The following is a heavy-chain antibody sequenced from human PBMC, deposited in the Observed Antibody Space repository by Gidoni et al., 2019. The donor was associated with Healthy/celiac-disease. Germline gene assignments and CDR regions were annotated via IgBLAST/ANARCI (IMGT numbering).Heavy chain of an antibody. J-gene: IGHJ6*03. CDR2: IYWDDDK. CDR1: GFSLSTSGVG. D-gene: IGHD6-13*01. Sequence: QITLKESGPTLVKPTQTLTLTCTFSGFSLSTSGVGVGWIRQPPGKALEWLALIYWDDDKRYSPSLKSRLTITKDTSKNQVVLTMTNMDPVDTATYYCAHIPPLAARRPYYYYYMDVWGKGTTVTVSS. CDR3: AHIPPLAARRPYYYYYMDV. V-gene: IGHV2-5*02.